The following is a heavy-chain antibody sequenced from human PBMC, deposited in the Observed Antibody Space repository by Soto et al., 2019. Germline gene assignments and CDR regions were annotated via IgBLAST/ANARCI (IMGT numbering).Heavy chain of an antibody. V-gene: IGHV1-8*01. Sequence: GASVKVSCKASGYTFTSYDINWVRQATGQGLEWKGWMNPNSGNTGYAQKFQGRVTMTRNTSISTAYMELSSLRSEDTAVYYCARGDGWVRHLTYYDFWSGYHYYYYYYMDVWGKGTTVTVSS. CDR2: MNPNSGNT. J-gene: IGHJ6*03. CDR1: GYTFTSYD. CDR3: ARGDGWVRHLTYYDFWSGYHYYYYYYMDV. D-gene: IGHD3-3*01.